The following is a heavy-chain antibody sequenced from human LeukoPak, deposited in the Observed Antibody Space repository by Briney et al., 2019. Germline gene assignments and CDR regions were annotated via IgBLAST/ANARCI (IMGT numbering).Heavy chain of an antibody. J-gene: IGHJ5*02. CDR3: ARDHGYSGTYSWFDP. CDR1: GGSISSGDYY. Sequence: PSETLSLTCTVSGGSISSGDYYWSWIRQPPGTGLEWIGYIYYSGSTYYNPSLKSRVTISVDTSKNQFSLKLTSVTAADTAVYYCARDHGYSGTYSWFDPWGQGTLVTVSS. CDR2: IYYSGST. V-gene: IGHV4-30-4*08. D-gene: IGHD1-26*01.